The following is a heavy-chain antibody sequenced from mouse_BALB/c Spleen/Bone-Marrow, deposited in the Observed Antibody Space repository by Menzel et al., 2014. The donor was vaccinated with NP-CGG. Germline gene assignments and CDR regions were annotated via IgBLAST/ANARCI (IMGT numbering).Heavy chain of an antibody. CDR2: IWSDGNT. V-gene: IGHV2-6*02. J-gene: IGHJ4*01. CDR1: GFSLTNYG. Sequence: VKLQESGPGLVAPSQSLSITCTVSGFSLTNYGVHWVRQPPGKGLEWLVVIWSDGNTTYNPALESRLSISKDNSKSQVFLKMNSLQTDDTAMYYCARNPYGNYAMDYWGQGTSVTVSS. CDR3: ARNPYGNYAMDY. D-gene: IGHD2-10*02.